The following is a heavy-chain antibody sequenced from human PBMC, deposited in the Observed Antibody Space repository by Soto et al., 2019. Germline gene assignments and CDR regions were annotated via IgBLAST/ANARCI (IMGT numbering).Heavy chain of an antibody. CDR2: IGGSGGTT. CDR1: GFTFSTYV. Sequence: EEQLLESGGGLVQPGGSLRLSCAASGFTFSTYVMSWVRQAPGKGLEWVSAIGGSGGTTYYADSVKGRFTISRDNSKNTLHLQMDRLRDEDTAVYYCAKGGSGYYLGDYFDHWGQGSLVTVSS. CDR3: AKGGSGYYLGDYFDH. D-gene: IGHD3-22*01. J-gene: IGHJ4*02. V-gene: IGHV3-23*01.